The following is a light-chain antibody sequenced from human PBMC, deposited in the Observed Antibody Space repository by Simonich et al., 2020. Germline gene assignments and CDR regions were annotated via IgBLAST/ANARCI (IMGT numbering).Light chain of an antibody. V-gene: IGKV3D-20*01. Sequence: EIVLTQSPGTLSLSPGERATLACRASQSVSSSYLAWYQQKPGLAPSLLIYDASSRATGSPDRFSGSGSGTDFTLTISRLEPEDFAVYYCQQYGSSPPVTFGGGTKVEIK. J-gene: IGKJ4*01. CDR2: DAS. CDR1: QSVSSSY. CDR3: QQYGSSPPVT.